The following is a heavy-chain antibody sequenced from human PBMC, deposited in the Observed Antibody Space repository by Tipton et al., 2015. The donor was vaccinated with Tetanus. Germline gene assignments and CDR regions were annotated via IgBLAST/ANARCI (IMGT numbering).Heavy chain of an antibody. J-gene: IGHJ6*02. V-gene: IGHV4-59*01. D-gene: IGHD2-21*01. CDR2: IYYTGST. CDR3: ARLTGHSMDVVDYYYFGMDV. Sequence: GLVKPSETLSLICTVSGGSMNSYYWSWIRQPPGKGLEWIGYIYYTGSTDYNPSLKSGVTISLDTSKNQFSLKLTSVSAADTAVYCCARLTGHSMDVVDYYYFGMDVWGQGTKVTVSS. CDR1: GGSMNSYY.